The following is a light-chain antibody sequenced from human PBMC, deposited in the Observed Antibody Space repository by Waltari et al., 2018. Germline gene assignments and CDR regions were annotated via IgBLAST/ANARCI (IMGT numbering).Light chain of an antibody. J-gene: IGLJ1*01. CDR2: EVT. V-gene: IGLV2-14*01. Sequence: QSALTQPASVSGSPGQSITISFPATRGDAGDSNHVSWFQQHHGKAPKLMISEVTARPSGISNRFSGSKSGNTASLTISGLQTEDEADYYCSSFTTSGAYVFGAGTKVTVL. CDR3: SSFTTSGAYV. CDR1: RGDAGDSNH.